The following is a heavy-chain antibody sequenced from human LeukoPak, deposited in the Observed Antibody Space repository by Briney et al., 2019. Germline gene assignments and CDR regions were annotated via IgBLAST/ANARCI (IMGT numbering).Heavy chain of an antibody. V-gene: IGHV3-53*01. D-gene: IGHD5-12*01. J-gene: IGHJ4*02. Sequence: GGSLRLSCAASGFTFSSYAMSWVRQAPGKGLEWVSVIYSGGNTYYADSVKGRFTISRDNSKNALYLQMNSLRAEDTAVYYCARGLVATISFDYWGQGTLVTVSS. CDR3: ARGLVATISFDY. CDR2: IYSGGNT. CDR1: GFTFSSYA.